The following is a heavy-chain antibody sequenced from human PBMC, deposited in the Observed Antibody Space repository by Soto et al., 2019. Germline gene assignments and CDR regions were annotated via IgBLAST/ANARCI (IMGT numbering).Heavy chain of an antibody. D-gene: IGHD2-21*02. CDR3: ARSLVVTAKVGYFDL. Sequence: QVQLVQSGAEVKKPGSSVKVSCKASGGTINSYAVSWVRQAPGQGLEWMGGIITSFGTTNYAQKFQGRLTITADKSTNTASIELSSLRSDDTAVYYCARSLVVTAKVGYFDLWGRGTLVSVS. V-gene: IGHV1-69*06. J-gene: IGHJ2*01. CDR2: IITSFGTT. CDR1: GGTINSYA.